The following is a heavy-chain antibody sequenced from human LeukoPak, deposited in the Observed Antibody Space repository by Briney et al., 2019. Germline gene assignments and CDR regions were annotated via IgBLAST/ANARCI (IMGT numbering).Heavy chain of an antibody. V-gene: IGHV3-7*01. CDR3: ASWGAGGNS. CDR1: GFTLSTYW. CDR2: INPDGSGK. D-gene: IGHD3-16*01. J-gene: IGHJ4*02. Sequence: GGSLRLSCEDSGFTLSTYWMNLVRQVPGKGLDWVANINPDGSGKRYVDSVKGRFTIARDNADNSLSLQMNSLRAEDTAVYYCASWGAGGNSWGQGTLVTVSS.